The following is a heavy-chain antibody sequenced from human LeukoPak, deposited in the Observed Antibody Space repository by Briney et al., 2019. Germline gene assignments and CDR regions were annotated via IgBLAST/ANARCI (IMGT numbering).Heavy chain of an antibody. CDR2: IKQDGGEK. V-gene: IGHV3-7*03. CDR1: GFTFSSYW. J-gene: IGHJ4*02. D-gene: IGHD4-17*01. Sequence: GGSLRLSCAASGFTFSSYWMSWVRQAPGKGLEWVANIKQDGGEKYYVDSVKGRFTICRDNAKNSLYLQMNSLRAEDTAVYYCARDSYGDYTDYWGQGTLVTVSS. CDR3: ARDSYGDYTDY.